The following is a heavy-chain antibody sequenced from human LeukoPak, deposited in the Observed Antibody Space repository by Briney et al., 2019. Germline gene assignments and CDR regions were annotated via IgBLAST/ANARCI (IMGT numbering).Heavy chain of an antibody. D-gene: IGHD1-26*01. CDR3: AGARRVGATNDAFDI. CDR1: GYTFTSYG. J-gene: IGHJ3*02. V-gene: IGHV1-18*01. Sequence: ASVKVSCKASGYTFTSYGISWVRQAPGQGLEWMGWISAYNGNTNYAQKLQGRVTMTTDTSTSTAYMELRSLRSDDTAVYYCAGARRVGATNDAFDIWGQGTMVTVSS. CDR2: ISAYNGNT.